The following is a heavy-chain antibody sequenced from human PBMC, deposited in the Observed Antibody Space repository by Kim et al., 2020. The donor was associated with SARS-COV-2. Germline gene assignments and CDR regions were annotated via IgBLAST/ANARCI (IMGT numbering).Heavy chain of an antibody. D-gene: IGHD3-10*02. CDR2: VSPDVTFI. CDR3: VKGGLFDFED. V-gene: IGHV3-74*01. CDR1: GFKFSTSR. J-gene: IGHJ4*02. Sequence: GGSLRLSCAASGFKFSTSRMDWVRQAPGKGLVWVSRVSPDVTFILDADSVKGRFTISRDNAKNTLYLQMNSLRAEDTAIYYCVKGGLFDFEDWGQGAMVTVSS.